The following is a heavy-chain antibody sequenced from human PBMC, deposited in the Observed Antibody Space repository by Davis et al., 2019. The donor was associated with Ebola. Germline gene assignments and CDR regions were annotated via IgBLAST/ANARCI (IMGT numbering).Heavy chain of an antibody. J-gene: IGHJ3*02. CDR1: GGTFSSYA. CDR2: INPNSGGT. V-gene: IGHV1-2*04. D-gene: IGHD7-27*01. Sequence: ASVKVSCKASGGTFSSYAISWVRQAPGQGLEWMGWINPNSGGTNYAQKFQGWVTMTRDTSISTAYMELSRLRSDDTAVYYCARGEENWGGAFDIWGQGTMVTVSS. CDR3: ARGEENWGGAFDI.